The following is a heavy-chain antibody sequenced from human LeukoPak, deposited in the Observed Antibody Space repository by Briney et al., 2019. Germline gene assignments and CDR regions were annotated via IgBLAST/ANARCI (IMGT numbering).Heavy chain of an antibody. CDR1: GFTFSSYA. V-gene: IGHV3-23*01. CDR3: AKDATASPYFHWFDN. Sequence: PGGSLRLSCAASGFTFSSYAMNWVRQAPGKGREWVAGISSGDRTFHAEYVKGRFTISRDKSKDTLYLQMNSLRAEDTAVYYCAKDATASPYFHWFDNWGQGTQVIVSS. J-gene: IGHJ4*02. CDR2: ISSGDRT. D-gene: IGHD3-9*01.